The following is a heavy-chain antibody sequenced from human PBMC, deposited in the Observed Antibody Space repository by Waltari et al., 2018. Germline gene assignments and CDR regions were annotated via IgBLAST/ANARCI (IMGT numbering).Heavy chain of an antibody. V-gene: IGHV3-30*02. CDR1: GFDFSRLC. CDR3: VKVGGGMMPRGTFEFYFDF. J-gene: IGHJ4*02. D-gene: IGHD3-10*01. CDR2: IWNDGTHE. Sequence: QLQLVESGGGVVQPGGSLRRLWDASGFDFSRLCMHWGGRAPGKGLEWVAFIWNDGTHENYLDSVKGRFTISRDNSAKTLFLQMSSLRPEDTAFYYCVKVGGGMMPRGTFEFYFDFWGQGTLVTVS.